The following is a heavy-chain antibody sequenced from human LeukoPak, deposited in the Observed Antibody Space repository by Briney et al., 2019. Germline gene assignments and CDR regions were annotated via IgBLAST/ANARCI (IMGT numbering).Heavy chain of an antibody. CDR1: GGSIGSYY. Sequence: PSETLSLTCTVSGGSIGSYYWSWIRQPPGKGLEWIGYIYYSGSTNYNPSLKSRVTISVDTSKNQFSLKLSSVTAADTAVYYCARDSGSRWFDPWGQGTLVTVSS. D-gene: IGHD3-22*01. J-gene: IGHJ5*02. CDR2: IYYSGST. V-gene: IGHV4-59*01. CDR3: ARDSGSRWFDP.